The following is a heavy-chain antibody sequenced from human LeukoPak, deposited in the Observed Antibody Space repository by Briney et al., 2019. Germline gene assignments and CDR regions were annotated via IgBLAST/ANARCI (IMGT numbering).Heavy chain of an antibody. D-gene: IGHD3-10*01. V-gene: IGHV1-69*05. J-gene: IGHJ4*02. CDR1: GGTFSSYA. CDR3: GAMVRGVITSLGDY. Sequence: GASVKVSCKASGGTFSSYAISWVRQAPGQGLEWMGGIIPIFGTANYAQKFQGRVTITTDESTSTAYMELSSLRSEDTAVYYFGAMVRGVITSLGDYWGQGTLVPVSS. CDR2: IIPIFGTA.